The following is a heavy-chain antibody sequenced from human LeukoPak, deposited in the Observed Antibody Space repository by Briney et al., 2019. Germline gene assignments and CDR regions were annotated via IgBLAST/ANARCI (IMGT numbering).Heavy chain of an antibody. D-gene: IGHD5-12*01. J-gene: IGHJ4*02. CDR3: AKDEAAIVATGFDY. Sequence: AGGSLRLSCAASGFTFSSYAMSWVRQAPGKGLEWVSAISGSGGSTYYADSVKGRFTISRDNSKNTLYLQMNSLRAEDTAVYYCAKDEAAIVATGFDYWGQGTLVTVSS. CDR2: ISGSGGST. V-gene: IGHV3-23*01. CDR1: GFTFSSYA.